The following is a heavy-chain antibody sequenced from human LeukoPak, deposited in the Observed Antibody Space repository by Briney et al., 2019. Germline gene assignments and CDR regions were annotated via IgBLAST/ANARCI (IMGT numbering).Heavy chain of an antibody. CDR3: AKCPSGVLRYFAPIDY. V-gene: IGHV3-30*02. CDR2: IWYDGSNK. D-gene: IGHD3-9*01. CDR1: GFTFSTYG. Sequence: GGSLRLSCAASGFTFSTYGMHWVRQAPGKGLEWVAVIWYDGSNKYYADSVKGRFTISRDNSKNTLYLQMNSLRAEDTAVYYCAKCPSGVLRYFAPIDYWGQGTLVTVSS. J-gene: IGHJ4*02.